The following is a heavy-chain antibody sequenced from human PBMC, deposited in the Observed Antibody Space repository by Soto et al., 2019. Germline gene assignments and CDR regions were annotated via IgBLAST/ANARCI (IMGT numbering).Heavy chain of an antibody. Sequence: QVQLVQSGAEVKKPGSSVKVSCKTSGGTFSSYAISWVRQAPGQGLEWMGGIIPIFDTANYAQKFQGRVTSTADECASAAYMERSSLRSEDTAVYYCARHDCIGTICYYYYYYGMDVWVQGTTVTVSS. CDR3: ARHDCIGTICYYYYYYGMDV. CDR1: GGTFSSYA. V-gene: IGHV1-69*12. CDR2: IIPIFDTA. J-gene: IGHJ6*02. D-gene: IGHD2-2*01.